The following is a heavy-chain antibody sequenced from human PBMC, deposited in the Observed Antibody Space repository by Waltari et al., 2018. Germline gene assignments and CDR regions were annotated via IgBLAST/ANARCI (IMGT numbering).Heavy chain of an antibody. D-gene: IGHD2-15*01. CDR3: ARDRGRGLYLDT. CDR1: GDSMSSTDC. J-gene: IGHJ5*02. CDR2: VRGDGIS. Sequence: QLQLQESGPGLVKPSGTLSLTCDVSGDSMSSTDCCGWVRQSPQKGLEWLGQVRGDGISNYNPSFASRVTVSLDTSNNQVSLRMTSATAADTAMYYCARDRGRGLYLDTWGPGTLVTVSP. V-gene: IGHV4-4*02.